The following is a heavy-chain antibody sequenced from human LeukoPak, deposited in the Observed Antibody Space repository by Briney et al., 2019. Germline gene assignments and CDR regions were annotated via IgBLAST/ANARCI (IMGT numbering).Heavy chain of an antibody. CDR2: MNPNSGNT. V-gene: IGHV1-8*01. D-gene: IGHD6-19*01. J-gene: IGHJ4*02. CDR1: GYTFTSYD. Sequence: ASVKVSCKASGYTFTSYDINWVRQATGQGLEWMGWMNPNSGNTGYAQKFQGRVTMTEDTSTDTAYMELSSLRSEDTAVYYCATAPLYSSGWYSDYWGQGTLVTVSS. CDR3: ATAPLYSSGWYSDY.